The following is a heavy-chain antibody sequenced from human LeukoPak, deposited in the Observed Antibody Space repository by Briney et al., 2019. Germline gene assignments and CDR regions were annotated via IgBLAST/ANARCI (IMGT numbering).Heavy chain of an antibody. CDR2: IYYSGST. D-gene: IGHD2-21*02. V-gene: IGHV4-61*08. CDR1: GGSISSGGYY. CDR3: ARAYCGGDCYRNWFDP. Sequence: SETLSLTCTVSGGSISSGGYYWSWIRQHPGKGLEWIGYIYYSGSTNYNPSLKSRVTISADASKNQFSLKLSSVTAADTAVYYCARAYCGGDCYRNWFDPWGQGTLVTVSS. J-gene: IGHJ5*02.